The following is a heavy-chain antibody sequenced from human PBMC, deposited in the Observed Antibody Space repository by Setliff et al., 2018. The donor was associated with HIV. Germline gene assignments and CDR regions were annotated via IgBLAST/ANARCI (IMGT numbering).Heavy chain of an antibody. CDR1: GSPISSDYY. Sequence: PSETLSLTCTVSGSPISSDYYWGWLRQSPGKGPEWIGSIHHSGGAYYNPSLRSRVTMSVDTSKNQLSLRLTSMTAADAAVYYCARPYISSSLSTPFDNWGQGTLVTVSS. CDR3: ARPYISSSLSTPFDN. V-gene: IGHV4-38-2*02. D-gene: IGHD6-13*01. CDR2: IHHSGGA. J-gene: IGHJ4*02.